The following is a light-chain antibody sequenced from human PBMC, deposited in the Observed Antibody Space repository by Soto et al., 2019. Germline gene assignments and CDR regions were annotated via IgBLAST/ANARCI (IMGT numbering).Light chain of an antibody. J-gene: IGKJ2*01. V-gene: IGKV1-5*03. CDR1: QTIGSW. Sequence: DIQMTQSPSTLSASVGDRVTITCRASQTIGSWLAWYQQKPGKAPKLLIYKASSLESVVPSRFSGSGSETEFTLTICSLQPDDFATYYCQQYNSYPYTFGQGTKLEIK. CDR3: QQYNSYPYT. CDR2: KAS.